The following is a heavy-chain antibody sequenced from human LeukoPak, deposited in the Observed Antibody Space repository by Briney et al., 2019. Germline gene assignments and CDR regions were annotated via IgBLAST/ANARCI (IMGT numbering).Heavy chain of an antibody. CDR3: ARRIRGYSYGFRQ. CDR1: GGSISSYY. V-gene: IGHV4-4*08. J-gene: IGHJ4*02. D-gene: IGHD5-18*01. Sequence: PSETLSLTCTVSGGSISSYYWSWIRQPPGKGLEWIGYIYTSGSTYYNPSLKSRVTISVDTSKNQFSLKLSSVTAADTAVYYCARRIRGYSYGFRQWGQGTLVTVSS. CDR2: IYTSGST.